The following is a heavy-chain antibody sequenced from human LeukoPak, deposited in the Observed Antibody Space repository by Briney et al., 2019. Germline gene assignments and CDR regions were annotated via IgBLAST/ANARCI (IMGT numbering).Heavy chain of an antibody. J-gene: IGHJ6*02. CDR2: MSYDGSSK. D-gene: IGHD6-19*01. Sequence: GGSLRLSCAASEFTFSSYGMHWVRQAPGKGLEWVAVMSYDGSSKYYADSVKGRFTISGDNSKSTLYLQMNSLRAEDTAVYYCAREAGYGMDVWGQGTTVTVSS. CDR1: EFTFSSYG. CDR3: AREAGYGMDV. V-gene: IGHV3-30*03.